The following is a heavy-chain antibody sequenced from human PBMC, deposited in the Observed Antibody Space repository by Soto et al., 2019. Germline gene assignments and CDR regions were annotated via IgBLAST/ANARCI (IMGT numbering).Heavy chain of an antibody. CDR3: AREGGIAAAVSAPGDMAV. Sequence: QVQLVESGGGVVQPGRSLRLSCAASGFTFSSYAMHWVRQAPGKGLEWVAVISYDGSNKYYADSVKGRFTISRDNSKNTLYLQMSSPRAEDTAVYYCAREGGIAAAVSAPGDMAVWGQGTTVTVSS. V-gene: IGHV3-30-3*01. J-gene: IGHJ6*02. CDR1: GFTFSSYA. D-gene: IGHD6-13*01. CDR2: ISYDGSNK.